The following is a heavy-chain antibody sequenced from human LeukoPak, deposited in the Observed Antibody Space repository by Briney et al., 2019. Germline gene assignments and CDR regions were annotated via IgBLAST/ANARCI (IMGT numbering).Heavy chain of an antibody. Sequence: SETLSLTCGVSGGSITSRDCWSWVRQPPGKGLEWIGEINHSGSTNYNPSLKSRVTISVDTSKNQFSLKLSSVTAADTAVYYCARPGSWGYYGSGSYDYWGQGTLVTVSS. D-gene: IGHD3-10*01. J-gene: IGHJ4*02. CDR1: GGSITSRDC. V-gene: IGHV4-4*02. CDR2: INHSGST. CDR3: ARPGSWGYYGSGSYDY.